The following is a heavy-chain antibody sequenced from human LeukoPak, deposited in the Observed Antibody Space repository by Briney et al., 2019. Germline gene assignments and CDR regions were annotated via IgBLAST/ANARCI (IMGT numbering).Heavy chain of an antibody. CDR2: ISYDGSNK. CDR3: AKREAFDI. J-gene: IGHJ3*02. Sequence: GGSLRLSCAASGFTFSSYGMHWVRQAPGKGLEWVAVISYDGSNKYYADSVKGRFTISRDNSKNTLYLQMNSLRAEETAVYYCAKREAFDIWGQGTMVTVSS. V-gene: IGHV3-30*18. CDR1: GFTFSSYG.